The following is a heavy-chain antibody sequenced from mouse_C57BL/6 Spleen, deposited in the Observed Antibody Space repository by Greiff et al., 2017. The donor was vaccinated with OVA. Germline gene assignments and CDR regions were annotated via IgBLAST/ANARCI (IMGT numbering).Heavy chain of an antibody. Sequence: VQLQQPGAELVKPGASVKLSCKASGYTFTSYWMQWVKQRPGQGLEWIGEIDPSDSYTNYNQKFKGKATLTVDTSSSTAYMQLSSLTSEDSAVYYCARKGDYDEDYWGQGTTLTVSS. CDR1: GYTFTSYW. J-gene: IGHJ2*01. V-gene: IGHV1-50*01. D-gene: IGHD2-4*01. CDR3: ARKGDYDEDY. CDR2: IDPSDSYT.